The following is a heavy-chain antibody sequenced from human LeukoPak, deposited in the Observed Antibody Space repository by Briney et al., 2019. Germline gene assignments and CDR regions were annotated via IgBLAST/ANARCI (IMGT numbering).Heavy chain of an antibody. V-gene: IGHV1-69*05. J-gene: IGHJ4*02. CDR2: IIPIFGTA. CDR3: AREHRDYGASDY. D-gene: IGHD4-17*01. CDR1: VGTFSSYA. Sequence: SVKVSCKASVGTFSSYAISWVRQAPGQGLEGMGRIIPIFGTANYAQKCQGRVTITTDESTSTAYMELSSLRSEDTAVYYCAREHRDYGASDYWGQGTLATVSS.